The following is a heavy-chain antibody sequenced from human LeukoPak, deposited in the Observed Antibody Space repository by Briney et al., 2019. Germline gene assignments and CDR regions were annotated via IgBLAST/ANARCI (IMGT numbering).Heavy chain of an antibody. CDR1: GFTFSSYG. D-gene: IGHD2-15*01. CDR2: ITGSGGNT. CDR3: AKGAYCSGGNCYLGDLDY. J-gene: IGHJ4*02. V-gene: IGHV3-23*01. Sequence: PGGSLRLSCAASGFTFSSYGMSWVRQAPGKGLEWVSVITGSGGNTFYADSVKGRFTISRDNSKNTLYLQMNSLRVEDTAVYYCAKGAYCSGGNCYLGDLDYWGQGTLVTVSS.